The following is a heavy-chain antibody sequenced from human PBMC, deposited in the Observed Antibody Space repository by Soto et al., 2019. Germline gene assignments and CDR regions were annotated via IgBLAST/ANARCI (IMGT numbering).Heavy chain of an antibody. V-gene: IGHV5-51*01. CDR2: IYPGDSDI. CDR3: ARIRYYYDSSGYPCSFDY. Sequence: PGESLKISCKGFGYSFTSYWIGWVRQMPGKGLEWMGIIYPGDSDIRYSPSFQGQVTISADKSITTAYLQWSSLKASDTAMYYCARIRYYYDSSGYPCSFDYWGQGTLVTVSS. J-gene: IGHJ4*02. CDR1: GYSFTSYW. D-gene: IGHD3-22*01.